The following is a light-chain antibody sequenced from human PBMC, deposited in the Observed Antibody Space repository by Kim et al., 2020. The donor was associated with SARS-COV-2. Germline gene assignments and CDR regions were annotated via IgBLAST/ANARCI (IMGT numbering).Light chain of an antibody. V-gene: IGKV3-11*01. CDR2: DAS. CDR3: QQRSKWPPS. J-gene: IGKJ1*01. Sequence: LSPGERATLSCKSSQSIDSSLAWYQQKPGQAPRLLIYDASNRATGIPARFSGSGSGTDFTLTISSLEPDDFALYYCQQRSKWPPSFGQGTKVDIK. CDR1: QSIDSS.